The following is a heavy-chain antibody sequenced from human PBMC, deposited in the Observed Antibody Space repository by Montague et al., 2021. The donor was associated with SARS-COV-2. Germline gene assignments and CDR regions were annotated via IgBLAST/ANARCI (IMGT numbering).Heavy chain of an antibody. V-gene: IGHV4-59*02. D-gene: IGHD1-26*01. J-gene: IGHJ4*02. Sequence: SETLSLTCTVSGVSVTDYYWSWIRQPPGMGLEWVGDVLYNKGTNFNPSLKSRVSMSVDKSWNQFSLRLTSVTAADTAIYYCARKGSGRSDLAYWGQGTLVTVSS. CDR3: ARKGSGRSDLAY. CDR1: GVSVTDYY. CDR2: VLYNKGT.